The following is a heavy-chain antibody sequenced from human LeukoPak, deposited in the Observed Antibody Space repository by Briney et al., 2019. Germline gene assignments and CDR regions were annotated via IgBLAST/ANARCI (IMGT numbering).Heavy chain of an antibody. D-gene: IGHD6-19*01. Sequence: SETLSLTCAVHGGSFSGYYWSWIRQPPGKGLEWIGEINHSGSTNYNPSLKSRVTISVDTSKNQFSLKLSSVTAADTAVYYCARGRIAVAGTRGIYFDYWGQGTLVTVSS. CDR1: GGSFSGYY. J-gene: IGHJ4*02. CDR3: ARGRIAVAGTRGIYFDY. CDR2: INHSGST. V-gene: IGHV4-34*01.